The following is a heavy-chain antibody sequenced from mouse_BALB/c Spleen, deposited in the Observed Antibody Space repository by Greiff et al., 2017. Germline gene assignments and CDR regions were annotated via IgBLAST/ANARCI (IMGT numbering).Heavy chain of an antibody. J-gene: IGHJ2*01. CDR1: GYTFTDYA. D-gene: IGHD1-1*01. Sequence: VQLQQSGAELVRPGVSVKISCKGSGYTFTDYAMHWVKQSHAKSLEWIGVISTYYGDASYNQKLKGKATMTVDKSSSTAYMELARLTSEDSAIYYCARWGYGSSYDYWGQGTTRTVSS. CDR2: ISTYYGDA. V-gene: IGHV1S137*01. CDR3: ARWGYGSSYDY.